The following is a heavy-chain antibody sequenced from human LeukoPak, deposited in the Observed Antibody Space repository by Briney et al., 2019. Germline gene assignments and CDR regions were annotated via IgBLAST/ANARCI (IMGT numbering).Heavy chain of an antibody. D-gene: IGHD3-22*01. CDR3: TTDITMIVVAGDY. J-gene: IGHJ4*02. Sequence: MTGGSHRLSCAASGFTFSNAWMSWVRQAPGKGLEWVGRIKSKTDGGTTDYAAPVKGRFTISRDDSKNTLYLQMNSLKTEDTAVYYCTTDITMIVVAGDYWGQGTLVTVSS. CDR1: GFTFSNAW. CDR2: IKSKTDGGTT. V-gene: IGHV3-15*01.